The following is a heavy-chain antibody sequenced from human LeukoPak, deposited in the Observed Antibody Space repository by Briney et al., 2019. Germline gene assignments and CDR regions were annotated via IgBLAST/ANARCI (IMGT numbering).Heavy chain of an antibody. Sequence: GGSLRLSCAASGFTFSSYAMSWVRQAPGKGLEWVSSISSSSSYIYYADSVKGRFTISRDNAKNSLYLQMNSLRAEDTAVYYCAREEYSSSSYPSFDYWGQGTLVTVSS. V-gene: IGHV3-21*01. CDR2: ISSSSSYI. J-gene: IGHJ4*02. D-gene: IGHD6-6*01. CDR3: AREEYSSSSYPSFDY. CDR1: GFTFSSYA.